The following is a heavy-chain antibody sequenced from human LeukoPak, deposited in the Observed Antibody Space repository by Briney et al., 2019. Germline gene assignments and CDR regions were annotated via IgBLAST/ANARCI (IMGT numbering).Heavy chain of an antibody. CDR1: GYTFTSYG. CDR2: ISAYNGNT. J-gene: IGHJ6*02. Sequence: ASVKVSCKASGYTFTSYGISWVRQAPGQGLEWMGWISAYNGNTNYAQKLQGRVTMTTDTSTSTAYMELSSLRSEDTAVYYCASYSGTGHYYYGMDVWGQGTTVTVSS. CDR3: ASYSGTGHYYYGMDV. V-gene: IGHV1-18*01. D-gene: IGHD1-1*01.